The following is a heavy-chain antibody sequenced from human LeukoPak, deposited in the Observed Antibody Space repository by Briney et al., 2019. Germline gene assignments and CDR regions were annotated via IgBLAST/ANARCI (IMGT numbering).Heavy chain of an antibody. Sequence: GSVKVSCKASGYTFTGYYMHWVRQAPGQGLEWMGWIKPNSGVTNYAQKFQGRVTMTRDTSISTAYMELSRLRSDDTVVYYCARAHYDGSGGNDYWGQGTLVTVS. CDR2: IKPNSGVT. D-gene: IGHD3-10*01. V-gene: IGHV1-2*02. J-gene: IGHJ4*02. CDR3: ARAHYDGSGGNDY. CDR1: GYTFTGYY.